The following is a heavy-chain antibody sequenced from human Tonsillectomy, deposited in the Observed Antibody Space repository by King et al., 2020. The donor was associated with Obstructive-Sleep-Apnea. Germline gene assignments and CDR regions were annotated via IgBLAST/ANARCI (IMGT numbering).Heavy chain of an antibody. CDR3: ARSTRVDWGFDS. CDR1: TYSISDSDW. V-gene: IGHV4-28*01. Sequence: QLQESGPGLVKPSDTLSLTCSVSTYSISDSDWWGWFRQPPGARLEYIGCISSARGTFYNPSLKSRVILSLDTSKNQFSLRLRSVTALDTAVYFCARSTRVDWGFDSWGQGSLVTVSS. CDR2: ISSARGT. D-gene: IGHD3-16*01. J-gene: IGHJ4*02.